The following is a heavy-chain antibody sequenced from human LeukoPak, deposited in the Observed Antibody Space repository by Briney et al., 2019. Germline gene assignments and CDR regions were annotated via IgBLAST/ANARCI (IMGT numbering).Heavy chain of an antibody. CDR2: IYYIGST. J-gene: IGHJ4*02. CDR3: ASRSSIWSGYQDTLYYFDS. V-gene: IGHV4-59*01. Sequence: SSETLSLTCDVSGASIRSYYWNWIRQPPGKGLEWIGYIYYIGSTNYNPSLKSRVTISLDTSKNHFSLKLSSVTAADTAVYYCASRSSIWSGYQDTLYYFDSWGQGTLVTVSS. D-gene: IGHD3-3*01. CDR1: GASIRSYY.